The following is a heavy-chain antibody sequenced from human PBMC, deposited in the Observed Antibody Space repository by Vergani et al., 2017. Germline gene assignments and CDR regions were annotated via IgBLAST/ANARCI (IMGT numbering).Heavy chain of an antibody. V-gene: IGHV5-10-1*03. D-gene: IGHD6-13*01. CDR2: IDPSDSYT. Sequence: EVQLVQSGAEVKKPGESLRISCKGSGYSFTSYWISWVRQMPGKGLEWMGRIDPSDSYTNYSPSFQGHVTISADKSISTANLQWSSLKASDTAMYYCARAGYSSSPTQDWGQGTLVTVSS. CDR3: ARAGYSSSPTQD. J-gene: IGHJ4*02. CDR1: GYSFTSYW.